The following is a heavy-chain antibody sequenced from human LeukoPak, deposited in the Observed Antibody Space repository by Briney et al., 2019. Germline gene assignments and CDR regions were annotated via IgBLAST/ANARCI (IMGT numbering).Heavy chain of an antibody. Sequence: AETLSLTCTVSGGSISDYYWTWIRQSPGTGLEWIGYMDYSGSTAYNPSLKSRVTISIDTSKKQFSLELSSVTAADTAIYFCARRKRGSGGPFDYWGQGTLVTVSS. CDR1: GGSISDYY. D-gene: IGHD6-19*01. CDR2: MDYSGST. CDR3: ARRKRGSGGPFDY. V-gene: IGHV4-59*08. J-gene: IGHJ4*02.